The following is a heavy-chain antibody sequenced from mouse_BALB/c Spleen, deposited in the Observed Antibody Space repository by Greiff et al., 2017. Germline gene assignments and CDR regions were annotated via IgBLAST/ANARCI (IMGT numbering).Heavy chain of an antibody. V-gene: IGHV1-9*01. CDR1: GYTFSSYW. CDR2: ILPGSGST. J-gene: IGHJ3*01. CDR3: ARYGEWSRRLDGFAY. D-gene: IGHD2-2*01. Sequence: VQLQQSGAELMKPGASVKISCKATGYTFSSYWIEWVKQRPGHGLEWIGEILPGSGSTNYNEKFKGKATFTADTSSNTAYMQLSSLTSEDSAVYYCARYGEWSRRLDGFAYWGQGTLVTVSA.